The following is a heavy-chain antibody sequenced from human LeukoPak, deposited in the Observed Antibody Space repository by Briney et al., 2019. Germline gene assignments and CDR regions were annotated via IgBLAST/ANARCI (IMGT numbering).Heavy chain of an antibody. V-gene: IGHV4-34*01. CDR2: INHSGST. D-gene: IGHD5-18*01. CDR3: VRGYSYGRKPPY. CDR1: GGSFSGYY. Sequence: SETLSLTCAVYGGSFSGYYWSWIRQPPGKGLEWIEEINHSGSTNYNPSLKSRVTISVDTSKNQFSLKLSSVTAADTAVYYCVRGYSYGRKPPYWGQGTLVTVSS. J-gene: IGHJ4*02.